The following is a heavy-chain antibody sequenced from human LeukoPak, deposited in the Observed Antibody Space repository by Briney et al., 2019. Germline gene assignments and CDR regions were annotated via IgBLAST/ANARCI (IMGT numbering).Heavy chain of an antibody. CDR2: MNPNSGNT. V-gene: IGHV1-8*01. D-gene: IGHD3-10*01. CDR3: ARRVYYYGSGSYYLFDY. CDR1: GYTFTSYD. Sequence: ASVKVSCKASGYTFTSYDINWVRQATGQGLEWMGWMNPNSGNTGYAQKFQGRVTMTRNTSISTAYMELSSPRSEDTAVYYCARRVYYYGSGSYYLFDYWGQGTLVTVSS. J-gene: IGHJ4*02.